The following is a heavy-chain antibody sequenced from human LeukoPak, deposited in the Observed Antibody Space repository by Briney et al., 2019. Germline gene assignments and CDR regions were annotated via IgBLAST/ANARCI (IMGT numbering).Heavy chain of an antibody. CDR2: ISDSGRET. J-gene: IGHJ4*02. V-gene: IGHV3-23*01. CDR1: GFTFSSHA. D-gene: IGHD1-26*01. Sequence: LPGGSLRLSCAASGFTFSSHAMSWVRQAPGKGLEWVSAISDSGRETFYTDSVRGRFIISGDNSENALYLDMTSLRADDTAVYYCAKPSGRHPNYDFDHWGQGTLVTVSS. CDR3: AKPSGRHPNYDFDH.